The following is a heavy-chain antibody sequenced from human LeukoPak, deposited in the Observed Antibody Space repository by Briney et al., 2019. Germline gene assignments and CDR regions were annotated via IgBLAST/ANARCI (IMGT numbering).Heavy chain of an antibody. V-gene: IGHV1-2*02. CDR2: INPNSGGT. D-gene: IGHD6-13*01. CDR3: ARVGELAAVIEDY. CDR1: GYTFTGYY. J-gene: IGHJ4*02. Sequence: ASVKVSCKASGYTFTGYYMHWVRQAPGQGLEWMGWINPNSGGTNYAQKFQGRVTLTRDTSINTAYMELSSLRSDDTAVYYCARVGELAAVIEDYWGQGDLVTVSS.